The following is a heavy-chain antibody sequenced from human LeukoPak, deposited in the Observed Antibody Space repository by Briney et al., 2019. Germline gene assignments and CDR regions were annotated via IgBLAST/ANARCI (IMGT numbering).Heavy chain of an antibody. V-gene: IGHV4-59*01. CDR2: IYYSGST. CDR3: ARGSGYYPIDY. J-gene: IGHJ4*02. Sequence: SETLSLTCTVSGGSISSYYWSRIRQPPGKGLEWIGYIYYSGSTSYNPSLKSRVTISVDTSKNQFSLKLSSVTAAGTAVYYCARGSGYYPIDYWGQGTLVTVSS. D-gene: IGHD3-22*01. CDR1: GGSISSYY.